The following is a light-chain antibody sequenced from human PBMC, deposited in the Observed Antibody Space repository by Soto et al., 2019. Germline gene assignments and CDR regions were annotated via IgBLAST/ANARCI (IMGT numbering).Light chain of an antibody. CDR2: DNS. Sequence: QSVLTQPPSMSAAPGQKVPISCSGSSSDLGGNFVSWYHHLPGTAPKLLMFDNSQRPSEVPDRFFGSKSGTIATLAITGPQTGDEAVYYCATWESKRTAVVFGGGTKVTVL. V-gene: IGLV1-51*01. CDR3: ATWESKRTAVV. J-gene: IGLJ2*01. CDR1: SSDLGGNF.